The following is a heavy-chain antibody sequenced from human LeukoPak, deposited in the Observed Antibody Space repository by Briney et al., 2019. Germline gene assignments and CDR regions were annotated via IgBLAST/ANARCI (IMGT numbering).Heavy chain of an antibody. CDR3: ASMTYGSGSYYTHREGKSPKALDY. Sequence: ASVKVSCKASGYTFTGYYMHWVRQAPGQGLEWMGGIVPIFGTANYAQKFQGRVTITADESTSTAYMELSSLRSEDTAVYYCASMTYGSGSYYTHREGKSPKALDYWGQGTLVTVSS. V-gene: IGHV1-69*13. D-gene: IGHD3-10*01. CDR2: IVPIFGTA. CDR1: GYTFTGYY. J-gene: IGHJ4*02.